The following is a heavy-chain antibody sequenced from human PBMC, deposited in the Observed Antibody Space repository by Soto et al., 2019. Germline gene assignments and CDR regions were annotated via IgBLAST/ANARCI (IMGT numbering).Heavy chain of an antibody. V-gene: IGHV4-59*01. J-gene: IGHJ6*04. Sequence: QVQLQESGPTLVKPSETLSLTCTVSGGSIRGDYWSWIRQTPGKGLEWIGYVYDNGRTSYNPSLQSRITMSEDTSKNRFSLTLSSVTAADTAVYYCARERSRHLDVWGKGITVTVSS. CDR3: ARERSRHLDV. CDR1: GGSIRGDY. CDR2: VYDNGRT.